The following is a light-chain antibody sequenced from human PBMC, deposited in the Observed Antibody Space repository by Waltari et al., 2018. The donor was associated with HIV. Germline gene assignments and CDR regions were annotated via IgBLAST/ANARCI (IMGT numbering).Light chain of an antibody. CDR3: QVWDSSSDVV. Sequence: SYVLTQPPSVSVAPGQTARFTCGGNNIGSKSVHWYQQKPGQAPLLVLFDDSDRPSGIPERFSGSNAGNTATLTSSRVEAGDEADYYCQVWDSSSDVVFGGGTKLTVL. CDR1: NIGSKS. J-gene: IGLJ2*01. CDR2: DDS. V-gene: IGLV3-21*02.